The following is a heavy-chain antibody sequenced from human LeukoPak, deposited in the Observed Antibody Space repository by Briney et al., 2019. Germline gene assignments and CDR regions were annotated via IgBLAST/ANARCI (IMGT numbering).Heavy chain of an antibody. D-gene: IGHD3-22*01. J-gene: IGHJ4*02. CDR3: AKDIRRSPNYYYDSSGPVGY. CDR2: ISGDGGST. Sequence: GGSLRLSCAASGFTFDDYAMHWVRQAPGKGLEWVSLISGDGGSTYYADSVKGRFTISRDNSKNSLYLQMNSLRTEDTALYYCAKDIRRSPNYYYDSSGPVGYWGQGTLVTVSS. CDR1: GFTFDDYA. V-gene: IGHV3-43*02.